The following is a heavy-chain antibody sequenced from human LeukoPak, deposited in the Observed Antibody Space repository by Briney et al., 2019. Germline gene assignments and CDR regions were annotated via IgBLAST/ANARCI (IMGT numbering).Heavy chain of an antibody. CDR2: ISSSGSTI. D-gene: IGHD6-13*01. V-gene: IGHV3-48*03. Sequence: GGSLRLSCAASGFTFSSYEMNWVRQVPGKGLEWVSYISSSGSTIYYADSVKGRFTISRDNANNSLYLQMNSLRAEDTAVYYCARDVVEQQLDLDYWGQGTLVTVSS. CDR1: GFTFSSYE. J-gene: IGHJ4*02. CDR3: ARDVVEQQLDLDY.